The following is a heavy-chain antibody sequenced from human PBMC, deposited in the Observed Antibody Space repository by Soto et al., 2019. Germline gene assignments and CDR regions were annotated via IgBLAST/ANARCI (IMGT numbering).Heavy chain of an antibody. CDR3: ARESGSWYSNWFDP. J-gene: IGHJ5*02. V-gene: IGHV4-59*01. Sequence: SETLSLTCTVSGGSISSYYWSWIRQPPGKGLEWIGYIYYSGSTNYNPSLKSRVTISVDTSKNQFSLKLSSVTAADTAVYYCARESGSWYSNWFDPWGQGTLVTVSS. CDR1: GGSISSYY. CDR2: IYYSGST. D-gene: IGHD6-13*01.